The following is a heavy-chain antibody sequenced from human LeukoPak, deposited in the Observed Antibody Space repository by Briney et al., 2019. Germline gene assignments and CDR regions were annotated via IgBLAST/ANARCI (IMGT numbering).Heavy chain of an antibody. Sequence: PGGSLRLSCATSGLTFTSAWLTWVRQAPGKGLEWVGRIKSKSVGETTDYAAPVEGRFTISRDDSENTLYLQMNSLKTEDTAVYYCTTHSGNDLRSWGQGTLVTVSS. CDR2: IKSKSVGETT. CDR1: GLTFTSAW. D-gene: IGHD5-12*01. V-gene: IGHV3-15*01. CDR3: TTHSGNDLRS. J-gene: IGHJ5*02.